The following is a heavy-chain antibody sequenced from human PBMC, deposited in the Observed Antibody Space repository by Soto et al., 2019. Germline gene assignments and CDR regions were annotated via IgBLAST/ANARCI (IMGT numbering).Heavy chain of an antibody. CDR2: ISSSSSTI. CDR3: ARLEQWLARNY. D-gene: IGHD6-19*01. V-gene: IGHV3-48*01. CDR1: GFTFSSYS. Sequence: GGSLRLSCAASGFTFSSYSMNWVRQAPGKGLEWVSYISSSSSTIYYADSVKGRFTISRDNAKNSLYLQMNSLRAEDTAVYYCARLEQWLARNYWGQGTLVTVSS. J-gene: IGHJ4*02.